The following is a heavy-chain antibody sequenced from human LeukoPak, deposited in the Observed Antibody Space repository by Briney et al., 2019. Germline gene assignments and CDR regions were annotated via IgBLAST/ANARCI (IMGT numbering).Heavy chain of an antibody. Sequence: GGSLRLSCAASGFTFSNYAMSWVRQAPGKGLEWVSGISGSGGSTYYADSVKGRFTISRDNSKNTLYLQMNSLRAEDTAVYYCAKGSSSYYVAFDIWGQGTIVTVSS. J-gene: IGHJ3*02. V-gene: IGHV3-23*01. CDR2: ISGSGGST. D-gene: IGHD6-13*01. CDR3: AKGSSSYYVAFDI. CDR1: GFTFSNYA.